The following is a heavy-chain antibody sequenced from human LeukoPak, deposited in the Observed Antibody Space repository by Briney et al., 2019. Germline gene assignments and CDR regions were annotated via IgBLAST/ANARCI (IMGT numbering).Heavy chain of an antibody. D-gene: IGHD6-6*01. CDR1: GCTFSIYA. CDR3: ATDKPIFEYSSSAGAEYFQH. CDR2: IIPIFGTA. V-gene: IGHV1-69*13. J-gene: IGHJ1*01. Sequence: SVKVSFKSSGCTFSIYAISWVRQAPGQGLEWMGGIIPIFGTANYAQKFQGRVTITADESTSTDYMELSSLRSDDTAVDYFATDKPIFEYSSSAGAEYFQHWGQGTLVTVSS.